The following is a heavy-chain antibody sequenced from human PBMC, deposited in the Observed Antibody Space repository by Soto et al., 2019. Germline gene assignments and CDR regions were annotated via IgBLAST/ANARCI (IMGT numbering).Heavy chain of an antibody. D-gene: IGHD3-16*01. CDR1: GYTFTSYY. Sequence: ASVKVSCKASGYTFTSYYIHWVRQAPGQGLEWMGIIDPSGGSTTYAQRFQGRVSMTSDTSTSTVYMELSSLRSEDTAVYYCARDPPAVGFDSWAQGPLVTVPS. V-gene: IGHV1-46*01. J-gene: IGHJ4*02. CDR3: ARDPPAVGFDS. CDR2: IDPSGGST.